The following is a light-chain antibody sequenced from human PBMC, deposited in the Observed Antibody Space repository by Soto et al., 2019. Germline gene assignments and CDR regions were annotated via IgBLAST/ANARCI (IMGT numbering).Light chain of an antibody. CDR1: SIDVGGYNY. CDR3: CSYAGSYSYV. J-gene: IGLJ1*01. CDR2: DVT. V-gene: IGLV2-11*01. Sequence: QSALTQPRSVSGSPGQSVASSGTGTSIDVGGYNYVSWYQQHPGKAAKLMIYDVTKRPSGVPDRFSASKSGNTASLTISGLQADDEADYYCCSYAGSYSYVIGTGTKVTGL.